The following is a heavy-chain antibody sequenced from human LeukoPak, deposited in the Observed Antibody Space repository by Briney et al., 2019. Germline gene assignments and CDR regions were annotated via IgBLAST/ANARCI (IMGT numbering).Heavy chain of an antibody. CDR2: VYHRGDT. V-gene: IGHV4-38-2*02. Sequence: SETLSLTCSVSGFSIGSAYHWAWIRQPPGGGREGIAMVYHRGDTYYNPSLKSRVLISADTSKNQFSLNLISVTAADTAVYYCARDRDSSTTYTPYYFDSWGQGTLVTVSS. CDR3: ARDRDSSTTYTPYYFDS. CDR1: GFSIGSAYH. D-gene: IGHD6-13*01. J-gene: IGHJ4*02.